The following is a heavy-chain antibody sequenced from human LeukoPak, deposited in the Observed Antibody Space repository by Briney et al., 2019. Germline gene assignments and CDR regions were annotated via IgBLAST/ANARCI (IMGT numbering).Heavy chain of an antibody. CDR1: SGSLSGYS. D-gene: IGHD4-17*01. Sequence: SETLSLTCAVSSGSLSGYSWGWIRQPPGKGLGWVGEISHSGITNYNASLKSRVTISLKKSEFQFSLMLSSVTAADTAVYYCTRQSGTVTPIDYWSQGTLVTVSS. V-gene: IGHV4-34*01. J-gene: IGHJ4*02. CDR3: TRQSGTVTPIDY. CDR2: ISHSGIT.